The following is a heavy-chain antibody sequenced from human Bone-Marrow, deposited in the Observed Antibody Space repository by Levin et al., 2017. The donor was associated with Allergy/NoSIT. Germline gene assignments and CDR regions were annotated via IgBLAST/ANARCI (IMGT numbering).Heavy chain of an antibody. CDR2: ISSSSSYI. Sequence: GESLKISCAASGFTFSSYSMNWVRQAPGKGLEWVSSISSSSSYIYYADSVKGRFTISRDNAKNSLYLQMNSLRAEDTAVYYCARDLTASWSSSWYGTFDAFDIWGQGTMVTVSS. CDR3: ARDLTASWSSSWYGTFDAFDI. J-gene: IGHJ3*02. V-gene: IGHV3-21*01. CDR1: GFTFSSYS. D-gene: IGHD6-13*01.